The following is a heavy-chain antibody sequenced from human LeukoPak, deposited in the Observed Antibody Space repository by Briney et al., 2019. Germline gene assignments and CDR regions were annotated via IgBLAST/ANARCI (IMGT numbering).Heavy chain of an antibody. CDR2: INHSGST. D-gene: IGHD6-19*01. Sequence: KPSETLSLTCAVYGGSFSGYYWSWIRQPPGKGLEWIGEINHSGSTNYNPSLKSRVTISVDTSKNQFSLKLGSVTAADTAVYYCARGSAALAVRWFDPWGQGTLVTVSS. CDR3: ARGSAALAVRWFDP. J-gene: IGHJ5*02. CDR1: GGSFSGYY. V-gene: IGHV4-34*01.